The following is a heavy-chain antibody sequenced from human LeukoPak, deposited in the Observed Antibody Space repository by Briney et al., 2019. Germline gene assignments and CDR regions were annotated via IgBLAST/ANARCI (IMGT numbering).Heavy chain of an antibody. Sequence: PGGSLRLSCAASGFTFSSYWMSWVRQAPGKGLEWVANIKQDGSEKYYVDSVKGRFTISRDNAKNSLYLQMNSLRAEDTAVYYCARTHYDILTGYSRLRFDPWGQGTLVTVSS. V-gene: IGHV3-7*01. J-gene: IGHJ5*02. CDR1: GFTFSSYW. D-gene: IGHD3-9*01. CDR2: IKQDGSEK. CDR3: ARTHYDILTGYSRLRFDP.